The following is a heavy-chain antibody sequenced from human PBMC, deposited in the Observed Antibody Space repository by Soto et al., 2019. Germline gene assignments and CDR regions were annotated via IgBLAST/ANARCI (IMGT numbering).Heavy chain of an antibody. Sequence: EVQLLESGGGLVQPGGSRRLSCAVSGFTFSSYAMSWVRQAQGKRLEWVSAISGSGGSTYYADSVKGRFTISRDNSKNTLYLQMNSLRAEDDAVYYCAKGATYPCWGQGTMVTVSS. D-gene: IGHD5-12*01. J-gene: IGHJ4*02. CDR3: AKGATYPC. V-gene: IGHV3-23*01. CDR1: GFTFSSYA. CDR2: ISGSGGST.